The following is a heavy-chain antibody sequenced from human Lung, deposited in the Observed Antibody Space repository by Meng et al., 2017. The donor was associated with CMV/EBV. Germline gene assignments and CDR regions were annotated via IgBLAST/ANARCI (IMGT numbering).Heavy chain of an antibody. Sequence: QVQLVGSGGGVVQPGRSLRLSCAASGFTFSSYAMHWVRQAPGKGLEWVAVISYDGSNKYYADSVKGRFTISRDNSKNTLYLQMNSLRAEDTAVYYCARDDSGSWGQGTLVTVSS. D-gene: IGHD5-12*01. J-gene: IGHJ5*02. CDR2: ISYDGSNK. V-gene: IGHV3-30-3*01. CDR3: ARDDSGS. CDR1: GFTFSSYA.